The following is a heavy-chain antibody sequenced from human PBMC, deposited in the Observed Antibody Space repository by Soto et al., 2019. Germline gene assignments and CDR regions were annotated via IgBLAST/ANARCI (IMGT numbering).Heavy chain of an antibody. CDR1: GGSISSGGYS. D-gene: IGHD2-15*01. Sequence: SETLSLACAVSGGSISSGGYSWSWIRQPQGKGLEWIGYIYHSGSTYYNPSLKSRVTISVDRSKNQFSLKLSSVTAADTAVYYCARDQRVAAPHWAQGSLVTVSS. J-gene: IGHJ4*01. CDR3: ARDQRVAAPH. V-gene: IGHV4-30-2*01. CDR2: IYHSGST.